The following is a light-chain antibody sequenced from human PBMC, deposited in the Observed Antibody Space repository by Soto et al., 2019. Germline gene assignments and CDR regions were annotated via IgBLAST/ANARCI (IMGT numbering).Light chain of an antibody. Sequence: EVVMTQSPATLSLSPGDRATVSCRASQGIGSNLAWYQQKPGPAPRLLIYGASTRAAGVPARFSGSGSGTEVTLAIRSLQSEDFALYYCQQYSDWPPVTFGGVTKVEIK. V-gene: IGKV3-15*01. CDR1: QGIGSN. CDR2: GAS. CDR3: QQYSDWPPVT. J-gene: IGKJ4*01.